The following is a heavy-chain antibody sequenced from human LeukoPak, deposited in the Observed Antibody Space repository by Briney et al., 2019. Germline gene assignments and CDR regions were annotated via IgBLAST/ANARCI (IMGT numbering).Heavy chain of an antibody. D-gene: IGHD5-24*01. J-gene: IGHJ4*02. CDR2: IYYSGST. CDR3: ARTTLRRDGYNL. CDR1: GGSISSGGYS. Sequence: PSQTLSLTCAVSGGSISSGGYSWSWIRQPPGKGLGWIGYIYYSGSTYYNPSLKSRVTISVDTSKNQFSLKLSSVTAADTAVYYCARTTLRRDGYNLWGQGTLVTVSS. V-gene: IGHV4-30-4*07.